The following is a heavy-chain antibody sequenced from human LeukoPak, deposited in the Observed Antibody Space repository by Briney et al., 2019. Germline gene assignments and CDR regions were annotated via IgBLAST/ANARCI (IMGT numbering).Heavy chain of an antibody. Sequence: GGSLRLSCAASGFIFSSYGMRWVRQAPGKGLEWVTFIRSDGSKMYYGDSVKGRFTTSRDNSKNTLFLQMSSLRPEDTAVYYCAKDRVGALYYFDFWGQGTRVTGSS. D-gene: IGHD1-26*01. V-gene: IGHV3-30*02. CDR2: IRSDGSKM. CDR1: GFIFSSYG. J-gene: IGHJ4*02. CDR3: AKDRVGALYYFDF.